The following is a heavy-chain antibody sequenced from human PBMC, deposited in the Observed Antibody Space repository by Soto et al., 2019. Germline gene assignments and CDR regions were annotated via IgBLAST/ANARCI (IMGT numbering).Heavy chain of an antibody. J-gene: IGHJ4*02. CDR3: TTWRSRFNFAY. V-gene: IGHV3-30*02. D-gene: IGHD1-26*01. CDR2: IWDDGDKK. Sequence: PGGSLRLSCAASGFTFSDYGMHWVRRPPGKGLEWLASIWDDGDKKIYGDSVKGRFTASRDNSKGTLYLEMDSLRAEDTAVYYCTTWRSRFNFAYWGQGALVTVSS. CDR1: GFTFSDYG.